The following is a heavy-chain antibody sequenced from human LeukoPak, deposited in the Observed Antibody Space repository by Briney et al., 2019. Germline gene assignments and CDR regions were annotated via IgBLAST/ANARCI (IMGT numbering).Heavy chain of an antibody. V-gene: IGHV3-11*06. J-gene: IGHJ3*02. D-gene: IGHD3-10*01. CDR3: ARVPGSGVKGPPQGAFDI. Sequence: GGSLRLSCAASGFTFSDYYMSWIRQAPGKGLEWVSYISSSSSYTNYADSVKGRFTISRDNAKNSLYLQMNSLRAEDTAVYYCARVPGSGVKGPPQGAFDIWGQGTMVTVPS. CDR2: ISSSSSYT. CDR1: GFTFSDYY.